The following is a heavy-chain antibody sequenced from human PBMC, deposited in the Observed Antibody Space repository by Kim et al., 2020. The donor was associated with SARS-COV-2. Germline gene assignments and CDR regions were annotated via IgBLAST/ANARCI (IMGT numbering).Heavy chain of an antibody. D-gene: IGHD3-9*01. J-gene: IGHJ5*02. CDR1: GFTFSSYW. CDR3: ARDLREDILSAVYSWFDP. CDR2: IKQDGSEK. V-gene: IGHV3-7*01. Sequence: GGSLRLSCAASGFTFSSYWMSWVRQAPGKGLEWVAKIKQDGSEKYYVDSVKGRFTISRDNAKNSLYLQMNTLRAEDTAVYSCARDLREDILSAVYSWFDPWGQGTQVPVSS.